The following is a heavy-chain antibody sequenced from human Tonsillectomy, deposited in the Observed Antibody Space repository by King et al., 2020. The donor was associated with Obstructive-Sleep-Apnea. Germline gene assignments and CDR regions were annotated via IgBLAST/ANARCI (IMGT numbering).Heavy chain of an antibody. CDR1: GFTFSSYS. V-gene: IGHV3-48*04. Sequence: VQLVESGGGLVQPGGSLRLSCAASGFTFSSYSVDWVRQAPGKGLEWISYISSSSGTIYYADSVKGRFTISRDNAKSSLYLQMNSLRAEDTAVYYCAGMTQTDAWDVWGQGTLVTVSS. CDR2: ISSSSGTI. J-gene: IGHJ3*01. CDR3: AGMTQTDAWDV.